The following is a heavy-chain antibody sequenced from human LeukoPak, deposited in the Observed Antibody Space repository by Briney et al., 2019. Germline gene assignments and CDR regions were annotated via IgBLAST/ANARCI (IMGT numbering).Heavy chain of an antibody. CDR1: GGTFSSYA. D-gene: IGHD1-20*01. CDR2: IIPILGIA. CDR3: ARSNWNDLSSPFDY. Sequence: SVTVSCKASGGTFSSYAISWVRQAPGQGLEWMGRIIPILGIANYAQKFQGRVTITADKSTSTAYMELSSLRSEDTAVYYCARSNWNDLSSPFDYWGQGTLVTVSS. V-gene: IGHV1-69*04. J-gene: IGHJ4*02.